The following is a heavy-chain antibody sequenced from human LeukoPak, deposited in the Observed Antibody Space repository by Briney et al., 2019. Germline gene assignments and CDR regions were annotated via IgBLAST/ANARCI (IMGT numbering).Heavy chain of an antibody. CDR2: INPNSGGT. V-gene: IGHV1-2*02. CDR1: GYTFTGYY. CDR3: ARGPYYDSSGYYANFDY. Sequence: ASVKVSCKASGYTFTGYYMHWVRQAPGQGLEWMGWINPNSGGTNYAQKFEGRVTMTRDTSISTAYMELSRLGSDDTAVYYCARGPYYDSSGYYANFDYWGQGTLVTVSS. J-gene: IGHJ4*02. D-gene: IGHD3-22*01.